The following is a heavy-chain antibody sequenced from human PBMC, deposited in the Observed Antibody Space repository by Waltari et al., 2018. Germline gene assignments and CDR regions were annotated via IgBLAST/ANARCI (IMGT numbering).Heavy chain of an antibody. D-gene: IGHD2-15*01. CDR3: AKRGGTERGRILYYFDF. CDR2: ISYDGSYK. J-gene: IGHJ4*02. V-gene: IGHV3-30*18. CDR1: GFTFSNFG. Sequence: QVHLVESGGGVVQPGRSLRLSCAASGFTFSNFGMHWGRRAPGKGLESVGIISYDGSYKDQAVGRKGRFTNSRDNSENTLYLQMNSLRPEDTAVYYGAKRGGTERGRILYYFDFWGQGTLVTVSS.